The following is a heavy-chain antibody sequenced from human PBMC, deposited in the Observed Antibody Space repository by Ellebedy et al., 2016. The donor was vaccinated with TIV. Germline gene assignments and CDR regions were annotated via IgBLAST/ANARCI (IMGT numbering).Heavy chain of an antibody. CDR1: GFTFSSYG. CDR2: ISYDGTDK. CDR3: ARVFQSYGFDY. V-gene: IGHV3-33*08. J-gene: IGHJ4*02. D-gene: IGHD5-18*01. Sequence: GGSLRLSCAASGFTFSSYGMHWVRQAPGKGLEWVAFISYDGTDKYYADSVKGRVTISRDKSKNSVFLQMNSLRAEDTAVYYCARVFQSYGFDYWGQGTLVIVSS.